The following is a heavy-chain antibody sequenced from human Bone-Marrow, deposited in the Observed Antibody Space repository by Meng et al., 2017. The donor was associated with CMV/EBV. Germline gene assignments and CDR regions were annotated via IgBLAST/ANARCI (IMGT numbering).Heavy chain of an antibody. D-gene: IGHD3-10*01. CDR3: AKDAYQGYYGSGSYFDH. CDR1: LIFSSYC. J-gene: IGHJ4*02. Sequence: LIFSSYCMNWCREGPGKGLEWVSGLSASGGTTFCSDSVEGRLIISKDNSKNTMYLQMDSLRAEDTAIYYCAKDAYQGYYGSGSYFDHWGQGTLVTVSS. CDR2: LSASGGTT. V-gene: IGHV3-23*01.